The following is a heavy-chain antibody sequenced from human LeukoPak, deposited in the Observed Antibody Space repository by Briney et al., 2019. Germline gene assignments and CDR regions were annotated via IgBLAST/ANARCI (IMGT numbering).Heavy chain of an antibody. V-gene: IGHV1-2*06. CDR3: ARVLISKWELPRHFDY. J-gene: IGHJ4*02. CDR1: GYTLTGYY. CDR2: INPNGGGT. D-gene: IGHD1-26*01. Sequence: ASVKVSCKASGYTLTGYYMHWVRQAPGQGLEWMGRINPNGGGTNYAQKLQGRVTMTRDTSISTDYMELSRLRSDDTAVYYCARVLISKWELPRHFDYWGQGTLVTVSS.